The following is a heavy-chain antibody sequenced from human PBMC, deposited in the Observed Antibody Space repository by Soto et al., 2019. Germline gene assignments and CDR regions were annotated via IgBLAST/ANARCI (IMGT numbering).Heavy chain of an antibody. CDR2: IYYSGST. V-gene: IGHV4-31*03. Sequence: SETXSLTCTVSGGSISSGGYYWSWIRQHPGKGLEWIGYIYYSGSTYYNPSLKSRVTISVDTSKNQFSLKLSSVTAADTAVYYCARAEPSVNNYYYSYLDVWGEGTTVTGSS. CDR3: ARAEPSVNNYYYSYLDV. J-gene: IGHJ6*03. CDR1: GGSISSGGYY. D-gene: IGHD6-19*01.